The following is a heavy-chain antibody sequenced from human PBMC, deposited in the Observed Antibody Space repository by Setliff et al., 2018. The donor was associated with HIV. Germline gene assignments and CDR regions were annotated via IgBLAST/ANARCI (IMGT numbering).Heavy chain of an antibody. D-gene: IGHD2-2*01. CDR1: GGTSSNYA. V-gene: IGHV1-69*13. J-gene: IGHJ3*01. CDR3: ARDAVPHCSDASCYGRGAFDV. Sequence: GASVKVSCKASGGTSSNYAINWVRQAPGQGLEWTGGISPIFGTSSYAQKFQGRVTITADESTSTAYMELSSLRSTDTAVYYCARDAVPHCSDASCYGRGAFDVWGQGTLVTVSS. CDR2: ISPIFGTS.